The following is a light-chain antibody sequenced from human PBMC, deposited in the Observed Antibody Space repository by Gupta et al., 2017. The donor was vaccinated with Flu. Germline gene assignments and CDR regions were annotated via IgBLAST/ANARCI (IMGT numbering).Light chain of an antibody. J-gene: IGKJ2*01. V-gene: IGKV3-20*01. Sequence: ETVLTQSPGTLSLSPGERATLSCRASQSINSNYLAWYQQKPGQAPRLVISGASSRATGIPDRFSGSGSGTEFTLTISRLEADDFAVYYCQQYGRSPYTFGQGTKLEIK. CDR3: QQYGRSPYT. CDR2: GAS. CDR1: QSINSNY.